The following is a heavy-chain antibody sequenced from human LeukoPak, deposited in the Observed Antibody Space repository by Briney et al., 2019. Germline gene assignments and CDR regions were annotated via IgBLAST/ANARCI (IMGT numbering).Heavy chain of an antibody. CDR1: GFTFDDYA. V-gene: IGHV3-43*02. D-gene: IGHD3-22*01. Sequence: QPGGSLRLSCAASGFTFDDYAMHWVRQAPGKGLEWVSLISGDGGSTYYTDSVKGRFTISRDNTKNSLYLQMNSVRTEDTALYYCAKDMSDSSGYDLPYAFDIWGQGTMVTVSS. CDR3: AKDMSDSSGYDLPYAFDI. J-gene: IGHJ3*02. CDR2: ISGDGGST.